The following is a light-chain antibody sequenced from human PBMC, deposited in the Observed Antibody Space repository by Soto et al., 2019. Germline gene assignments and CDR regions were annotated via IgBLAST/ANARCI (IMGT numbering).Light chain of an antibody. CDR1: QGISSF. V-gene: IGKV1-9*01. J-gene: IGKJ4*01. CDR3: QQLKTYPVI. CDR2: GAS. Sequence: DIQLTQSPSSLSAAVGDRVTITCRASQGISSFLAWFQQKPGKAPKLLIYGASALQSGVPSGFSGSGSGTEFTLTISSLQPEDFATYYCQQLKTYPVIFGGGTKVEIK.